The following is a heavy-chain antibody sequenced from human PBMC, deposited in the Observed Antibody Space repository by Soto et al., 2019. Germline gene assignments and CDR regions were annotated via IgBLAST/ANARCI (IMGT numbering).Heavy chain of an antibody. D-gene: IGHD1-26*01. Sequence: GSLRLSCAASGFTFSSYGMHWVRQAPGKGLAWVAVISYDGSNKYYADSVMGRFTISRDNSKNTLYLQMNSLRAEDTAVYYCAKDVVVGATTGLGDYYYYYGMDVWGQGTTVTVSS. V-gene: IGHV3-30*18. CDR1: GFTFSSYG. J-gene: IGHJ6*02. CDR3: AKDVVVGATTGLGDYYYYYGMDV. CDR2: ISYDGSNK.